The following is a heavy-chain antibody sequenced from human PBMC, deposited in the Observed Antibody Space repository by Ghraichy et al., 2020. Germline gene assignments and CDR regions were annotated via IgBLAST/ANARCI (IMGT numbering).Heavy chain of an antibody. V-gene: IGHV3-11*01. D-gene: IGHD3-22*01. J-gene: IGHJ4*02. Sequence: LSLTCGASGFTLSDYYMTWIRQAPGKGLEWVSYISSAGNTLRYADSVKGRFTISRDTATNSLYLQMNSLRADDTAVYYCARALSPISLIVVYPDYWGQGTLVTVSS. CDR2: ISSAGNTL. CDR1: GFTLSDYY. CDR3: ARALSPISLIVVYPDY.